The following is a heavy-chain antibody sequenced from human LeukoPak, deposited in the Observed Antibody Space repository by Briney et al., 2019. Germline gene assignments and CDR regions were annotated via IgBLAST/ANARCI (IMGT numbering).Heavy chain of an antibody. J-gene: IGHJ6*03. D-gene: IGHD2-21*01. CDR1: GGTFSNYA. CDR2: IIPVFEKA. V-gene: IGHV1-69*13. Sequence: ASVKVSCKASGGTFSNYAVSWVRQAPGQGLEWMGGIIPVFEKANYARKFQDRVTITADESTATAYMELSSLTSEDTAIYFCARLGHCGETNCYSDFYYMDVWGKGTTVIVSS. CDR3: ARLGHCGETNCYSDFYYMDV.